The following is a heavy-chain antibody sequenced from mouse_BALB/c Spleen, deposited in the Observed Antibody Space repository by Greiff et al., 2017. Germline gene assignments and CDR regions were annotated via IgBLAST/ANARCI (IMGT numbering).Heavy chain of an antibody. V-gene: IGHV5-17*02. Sequence: EVMLVESGGGLVQPGGSRKLSCAASGFTFSSFGMHWVRQAPEKGLEWIAYISSGSSTIYYADTVKGRFTISRDNPKNTLFLQMTSLRYEDTAIYYCASAGYVYAMDYWGQGTSVTVSS. CDR1: GFTFSSFG. J-gene: IGHJ4*01. CDR2: ISSGSSTI. CDR3: ASAGYVYAMDY. D-gene: IGHD2-2*01.